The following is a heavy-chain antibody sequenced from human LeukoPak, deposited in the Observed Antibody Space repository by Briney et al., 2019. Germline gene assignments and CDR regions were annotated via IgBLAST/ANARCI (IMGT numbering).Heavy chain of an antibody. J-gene: IGHJ3*02. D-gene: IGHD1-26*01. CDR1: GFTFSSYG. CDR3: ARDRGSQRKAFDI. CDR2: ISSSSTYI. Sequence: GGSLRLSCAASGFTFSSYGMHWVRQAPGKGLEWVSSISSSSTYIYYADSVKGRFTISRDNAKNSLYLQMNSLRAEDTAVYYCARDRGSQRKAFDIWGQGTMVTVSS. V-gene: IGHV3-21*01.